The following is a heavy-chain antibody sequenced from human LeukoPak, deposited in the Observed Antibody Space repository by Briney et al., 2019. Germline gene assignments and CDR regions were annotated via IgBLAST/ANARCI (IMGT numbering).Heavy chain of an antibody. CDR3: ARDDPRAPDAFDI. J-gene: IGHJ3*02. CDR1: GFTFSSYS. V-gene: IGHV3-21*01. CDR2: ISSSSSYI. Sequence: GGSLRLSCAASGFTFSSYSMNWVRQAPGKGLEWVSSISSSSSYIYYADSVKRRFTISRDNAKNSLYLQMNSLRAEDTAVYYCARDDPRAPDAFDIWGQGTMVTVSS.